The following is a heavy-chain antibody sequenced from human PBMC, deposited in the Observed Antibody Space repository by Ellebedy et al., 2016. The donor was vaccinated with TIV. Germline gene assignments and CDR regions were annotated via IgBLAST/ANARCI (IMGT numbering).Heavy chain of an antibody. J-gene: IGHJ4*02. CDR2: INAGNGNT. Sequence: ASVKVSCKASGYTFTSYAMHWVRQAPGQRLKWMGWINAGNGNTKYSQKFQGRVTITRDTSASTAYMELSSLRSEDTAVYYCARDVQLIYSYGPDHFDYWGQGTLVTVSS. D-gene: IGHD5-18*01. CDR3: ARDVQLIYSYGPDHFDY. CDR1: GYTFTSYA. V-gene: IGHV1-3*01.